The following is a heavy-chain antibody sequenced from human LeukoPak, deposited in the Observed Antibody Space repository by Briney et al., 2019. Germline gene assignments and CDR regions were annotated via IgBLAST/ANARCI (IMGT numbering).Heavy chain of an antibody. CDR2: ISAYNGNT. Sequence: ASVKVSCKASGYTFTSYGISWVRQAPGQGLEWMGWISAYNGNTNYAQKLQGRVTMTADTSTSTACMELRSLRSDDTAVYYCAREYYYYYMDVWGKGTTVTISS. J-gene: IGHJ6*03. CDR1: GYTFTSYG. V-gene: IGHV1-18*01. CDR3: AREYYYYYMDV.